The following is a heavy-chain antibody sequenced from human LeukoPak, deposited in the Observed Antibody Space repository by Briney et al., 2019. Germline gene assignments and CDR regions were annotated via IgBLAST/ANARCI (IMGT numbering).Heavy chain of an antibody. CDR1: GFTVSSNY. D-gene: IGHD6-13*01. Sequence: GGSLRLSCAASGFTVSSNYMSWVRQAPGKGLEWVSVIYSGGSTYYADSVKGRFTISRDNSKNTLYLQMNSLRAEDTAVYYCARDSSWFLFDYWGQGTLVTVSS. CDR3: ARDSSWFLFDY. CDR2: IYSGGST. V-gene: IGHV3-66*01. J-gene: IGHJ4*02.